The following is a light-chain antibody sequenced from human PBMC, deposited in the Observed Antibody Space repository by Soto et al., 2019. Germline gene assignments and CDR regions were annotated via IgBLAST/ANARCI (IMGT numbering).Light chain of an antibody. CDR2: DVT. CDR1: FTDVGKYNY. J-gene: IGLJ2*01. V-gene: IGLV2-11*01. Sequence: QSALTQPRSVSGSPGQSVTISCTGTFTDVGKYNYVSWYQQHPGKAPKLLIYDVTQRPSGVPDRFSGSKSGNTASLTISGLQAEDEADYYCCSYAGSYTLVIFGGGTQLTVL. CDR3: CSYAGSYTLVI.